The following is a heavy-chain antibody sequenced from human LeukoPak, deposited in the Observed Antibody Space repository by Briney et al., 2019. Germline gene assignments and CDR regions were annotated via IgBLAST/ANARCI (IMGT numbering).Heavy chain of an antibody. Sequence: WGSLRLSCAASGFPFSSYAIHWVRQDPGKGLEYVSAVCSNAACAYYADSVRGRFTISRDNSKNTVYLQMGNLRVEDTAVYYCVRRDGYNLDYWGQGTLVTVSS. CDR1: GFPFSSYA. D-gene: IGHD5-24*01. J-gene: IGHJ4*02. V-gene: IGHV3-64*02. CDR2: VCSNAACA. CDR3: VRRDGYNLDY.